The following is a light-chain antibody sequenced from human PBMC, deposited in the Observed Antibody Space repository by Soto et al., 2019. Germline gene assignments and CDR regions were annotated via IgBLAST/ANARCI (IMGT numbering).Light chain of an antibody. Sequence: QSALTQPACVSGSPGQSITISCTGTSSDVGGYNYVSWYQQHPGKAPKLMIYEVSNRPSGVSYRFSGSKSGNTASLTISGLQAEDEADYYCSSYTRTSSPVFATGTKATVL. V-gene: IGLV2-14*01. CDR2: EVS. CDR3: SSYTRTSSPV. CDR1: SSDVGGYNY. J-gene: IGLJ1*01.